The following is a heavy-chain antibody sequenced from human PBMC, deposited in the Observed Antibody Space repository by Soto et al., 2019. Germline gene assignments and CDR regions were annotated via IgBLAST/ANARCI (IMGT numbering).Heavy chain of an antibody. CDR3: ARGRKKYCTNGVCYMDYYYMDV. J-gene: IGHJ6*03. V-gene: IGHV3-48*01. Sequence: GGSLRLSCAASGFTFSSYSMNWVRQAPGKGLEWVSYISSSSSTIYYADSAKGRFTISRDNAKNSLYLQMNSLRAEDTAVYYCARGRKKYCTNGVCYMDYYYMDVWGKGTTVTVSS. CDR1: GFTFSSYS. CDR2: ISSSSSTI. D-gene: IGHD2-8*01.